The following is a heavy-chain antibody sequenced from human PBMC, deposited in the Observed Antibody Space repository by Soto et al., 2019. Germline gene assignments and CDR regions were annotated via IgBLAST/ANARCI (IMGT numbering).Heavy chain of an antibody. J-gene: IGHJ6*02. D-gene: IGHD3-10*01. CDR2: IYYSGDT. V-gene: IGHV4-39*01. CDR1: GGSISSSSYY. CDR3: ARHWVRNRPDV. Sequence: PSETLSLTCTASGGSISSSSYYWGWIRQPPGKGLEWIGSIYYSGDTYYNPPLKSRVTISVDTSKNQFSLKLSSVTAADTAVYYCARHWVRNRPDVWGQGTTVTVSS.